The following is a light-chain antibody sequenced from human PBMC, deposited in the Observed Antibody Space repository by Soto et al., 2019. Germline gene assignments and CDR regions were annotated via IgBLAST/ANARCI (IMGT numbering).Light chain of an antibody. CDR1: ASNLGGNP. J-gene: IGLJ2*01. CDR2: TNH. Sequence: QSVLTQPPSASGTPGQRVTISCSGSASNLGGNPVNWYQHLPGAAPKLLIYTNHQRPSGVPDRFSGSKSGTSASLAISGLRSEDEAIFYCAAWDDSLNAVVFGGGTKLTVL. V-gene: IGLV1-44*01. CDR3: AAWDDSLNAVV.